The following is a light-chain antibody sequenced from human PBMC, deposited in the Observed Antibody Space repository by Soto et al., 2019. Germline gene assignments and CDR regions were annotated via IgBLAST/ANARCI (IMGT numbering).Light chain of an antibody. CDR3: QQYNNWLRT. Sequence: EIVMTQSPAPLSVSPGERATLSCRASQSVTSSLAWYQQKPGQAPRLLIYGASTRATGIPDRFSGSGSGTECCVTCSSLQSEDFAVYYCQQYNNWLRTFGGGTKVEIK. CDR1: QSVTSS. CDR2: GAS. J-gene: IGKJ4*01. V-gene: IGKV3-15*01.